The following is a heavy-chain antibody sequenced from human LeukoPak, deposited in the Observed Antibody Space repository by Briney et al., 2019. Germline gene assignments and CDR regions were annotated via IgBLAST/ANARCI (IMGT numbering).Heavy chain of an antibody. D-gene: IGHD3-22*01. CDR1: GGSISSSSYY. Sequence: SETLSLTCTVSGGSISSSSYYWGWIRQPPGKGLEWIGSIYYSGSTYYNPSLKSRVTISVDTSENHFSLKLSSVTAADTAVYYCARVAVVITMTRFDYWGQGTLVTVSS. J-gene: IGHJ4*02. CDR2: IYYSGST. CDR3: ARVAVVITMTRFDY. V-gene: IGHV4-39*02.